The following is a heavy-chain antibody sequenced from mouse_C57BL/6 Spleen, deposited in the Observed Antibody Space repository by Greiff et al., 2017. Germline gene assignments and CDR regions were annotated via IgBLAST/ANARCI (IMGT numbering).Heavy chain of an antibody. CDR1: GYTFTSYW. J-gene: IGHJ2*01. Sequence: PLSELVIPGASVKLSCKASGYTFTSYWMHWVKQRPGQGLEWIGEIDPSDSYTNYNQKFKGKSTLTVDKSSSTAYMQLSSLTSEDSAVYYCARRTTGGSDYWGQGTTLTVSS. CDR3: ARRTTGGSDY. CDR2: IDPSDSYT. V-gene: IGHV1-69*01. D-gene: IGHD1-1*01.